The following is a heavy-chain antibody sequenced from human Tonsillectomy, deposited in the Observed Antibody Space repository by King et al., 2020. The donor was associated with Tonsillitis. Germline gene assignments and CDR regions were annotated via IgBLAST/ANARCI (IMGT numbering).Heavy chain of an antibody. D-gene: IGHD6-19*01. CDR1: GFTFRDYA. CDR3: TRAPPIARGCLRDRPYKWFYT. V-gene: IGHV3-49*03. CDR2: IRSKAYGGTP. Sequence: VQLVESGGGLVQPGRSLRLSCSASGFTFRDYAMSWFRQAPGKGLEWVGLIRSKAYGGTPEYAASVKGRFTISRDDSKSIAYLQMNSLKTEDTAVYYSTRAPPIARGCLRDRPYKWFYTWGPGTLVTVSS. J-gene: IGHJ5*02.